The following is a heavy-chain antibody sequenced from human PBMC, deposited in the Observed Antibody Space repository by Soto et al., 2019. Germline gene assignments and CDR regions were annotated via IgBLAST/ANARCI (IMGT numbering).Heavy chain of an antibody. V-gene: IGHV3-13*01. CDR2: IGTAGDT. CDR3: AKDIGSDFWSGSYGMDV. D-gene: IGHD3-3*01. CDR1: VFTFSSYD. Sequence: GSLRLSCAASVFTFSSYDMHWVRQAKGEGLELFSAIGTAGDTYYPVSLNGRFAISRDNAKNSLYLQMNSLRAEDTALYYCAKDIGSDFWSGSYGMDVWGQGTTVTVSS. J-gene: IGHJ6*02.